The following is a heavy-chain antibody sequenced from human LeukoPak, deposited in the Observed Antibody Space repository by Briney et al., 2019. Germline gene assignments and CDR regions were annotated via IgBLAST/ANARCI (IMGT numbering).Heavy chain of an antibody. Sequence: PSETLSLTCTVSGGSISSSAYYWGWIRQPPGKGLEWIGNIFYIGSTYYNPSLKSRVTISVDTSKNQFSLKLSSVTAADTAVYYCARDALRLSRFDPWGQGTLVTVSS. D-gene: IGHD4-17*01. CDR1: GGSISSSAYY. CDR2: IFYIGST. J-gene: IGHJ5*02. CDR3: ARDALRLSRFDP. V-gene: IGHV4-39*02.